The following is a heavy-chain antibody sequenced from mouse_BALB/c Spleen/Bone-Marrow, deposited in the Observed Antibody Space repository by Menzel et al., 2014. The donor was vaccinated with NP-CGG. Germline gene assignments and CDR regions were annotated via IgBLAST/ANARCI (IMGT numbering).Heavy chain of an antibody. V-gene: IGHV1-9*01. CDR3: ARTPGVLYYFDY. CDR1: GYTFSSFW. CDR2: ILPESGSS. J-gene: IGHJ2*01. Sequence: QVQLQQSGAELMKPGASMKISCKASGYTFSSFWIEWVKQRPGHGLEWIGEILPESGSSNYNEKFKVKATLTADTSSNTVYMQLSSLTSEDSAVYYCARTPGVLYYFDYWGQGTPLTVSS.